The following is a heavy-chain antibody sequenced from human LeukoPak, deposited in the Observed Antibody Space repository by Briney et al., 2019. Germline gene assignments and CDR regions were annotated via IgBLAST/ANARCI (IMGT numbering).Heavy chain of an antibody. CDR1: GVSIKDYH. CDR2: IYYAGSS. CDR3: ARQAVIIPTGMEGPWFDP. J-gene: IGHJ5*02. D-gene: IGHD2/OR15-2a*01. Sequence: SETLSLTCTVSGVSIKDYHWSWIRQPPGKGLEWIANIYYAGSSNYNPSLKSRVSVSIDASKNHLSLKLTSVTAADTAIYYCARQAVIIPTGMEGPWFDPWGQGTLVAVSS. V-gene: IGHV4-59*08.